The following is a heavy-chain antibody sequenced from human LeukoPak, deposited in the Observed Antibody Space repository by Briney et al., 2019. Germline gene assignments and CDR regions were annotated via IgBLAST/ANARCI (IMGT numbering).Heavy chain of an antibody. CDR3: AKDHFGYYDILTGCPTFDY. D-gene: IGHD3-9*01. CDR1: GFTFSSYA. CDR2: ISGSGGST. J-gene: IGHJ4*02. V-gene: IGHV3-23*01. Sequence: GGSLRLSCAASGFTFSSYAMSWVRQAPGKGLEWVSAISGSGGSTYYADSVKGRFTISRDNSKNTLYLQMNSLRAEDTAVYYCAKDHFGYYDILTGCPTFDYWGQGTLVTVSS.